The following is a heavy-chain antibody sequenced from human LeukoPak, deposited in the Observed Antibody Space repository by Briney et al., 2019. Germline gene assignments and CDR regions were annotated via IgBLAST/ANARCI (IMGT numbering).Heavy chain of an antibody. Sequence: ASVKVSCKASGYTFTSYGISWVRQAPGQGLEWMGWISAYNGNTNYVQKLQGRVTMTTDTSTSTAYMELRSLRSDDTAVYYCARGGITIFGVVIAYYFDYWGQGTLVTVSS. D-gene: IGHD3-3*01. CDR2: ISAYNGNT. J-gene: IGHJ4*02. V-gene: IGHV1-18*01. CDR1: GYTFTSYG. CDR3: ARGGITIFGVVIAYYFDY.